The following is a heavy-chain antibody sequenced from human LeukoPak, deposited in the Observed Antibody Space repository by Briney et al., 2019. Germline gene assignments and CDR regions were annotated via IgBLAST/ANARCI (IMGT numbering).Heavy chain of an antibody. D-gene: IGHD3-22*01. Sequence: GASVKVSCKASGGTFSSYAISWLRQAPGQGLEWMGGIIPIFGTANYAQKFQGRVTITADESTSTAYMELSSLRSEDTAVYYCARDPADYYDSSGYSQDWGQGTLVTVSS. CDR1: GGTFSSYA. V-gene: IGHV1-69*13. J-gene: IGHJ4*02. CDR3: ARDPADYYDSSGYSQD. CDR2: IIPIFGTA.